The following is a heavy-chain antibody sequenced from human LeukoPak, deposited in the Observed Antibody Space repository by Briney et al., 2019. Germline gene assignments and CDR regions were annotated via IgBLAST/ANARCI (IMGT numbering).Heavy chain of an antibody. CDR2: ISYSGIT. V-gene: IGHV4-59*02. J-gene: IGHJ4*02. D-gene: IGHD3-22*01. Sequence: SETLSVTCTVSGASVSDYSWTWIRQPPGKGLEWIGNISYSGITTYNPSLTSRVTISVDTSKTQFSLQLDSVTAADTAVYYCARTIHYDRIATYFDYWGQGTLVTVSS. CDR3: ARTIHYDRIATYFDY. CDR1: GASVSDYS.